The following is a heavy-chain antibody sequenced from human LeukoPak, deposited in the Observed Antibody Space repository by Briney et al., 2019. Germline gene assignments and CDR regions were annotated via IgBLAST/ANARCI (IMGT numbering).Heavy chain of an antibody. Sequence: SVKVSCKASGGTFTSYAISWVRQAPGQGPEWMGVIIPLFRTANYAQKFQGRVTITADRSTNTAFMELSSLRSEDTAMYYCATNYEILSGYPKNYYFHIWGQGTMVTVSS. CDR1: GGTFTSYA. D-gene: IGHD3-9*01. V-gene: IGHV1-69*06. CDR2: IIPLFRTA. J-gene: IGHJ3*02. CDR3: ATNYEILSGYPKNYYFHI.